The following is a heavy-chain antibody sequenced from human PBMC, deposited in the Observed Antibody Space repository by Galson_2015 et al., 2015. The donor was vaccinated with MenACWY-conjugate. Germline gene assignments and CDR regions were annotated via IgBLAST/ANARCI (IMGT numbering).Heavy chain of an antibody. CDR1: GFTFSNAW. J-gene: IGHJ4*02. D-gene: IGHD3-16*01. V-gene: IGHV3-15*01. CDR2: IKSKTHSGTP. Sequence: SLRLSCAASGFTFSNAWRTQVIQAPGKGLEWVGRIKSKTHSGTPDYAAPVNGRFTISRDDSRNTVYLEMNGLKAEDTGLYYCTTDFFGQYFFDSWGQGTPVTVSS. CDR3: TTDFFGQYFFDS.